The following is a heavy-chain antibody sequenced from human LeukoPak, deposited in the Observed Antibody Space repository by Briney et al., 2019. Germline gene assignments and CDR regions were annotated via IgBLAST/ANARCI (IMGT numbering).Heavy chain of an antibody. CDR2: IRYDGSNK. CDR3: AKDARGPGYYYYYYMDV. V-gene: IGHV3-30*02. CDR1: GFTFSSYG. J-gene: IGHJ6*03. Sequence: PGGSLRLSCAASGFTFSSYGMHWVRQAPGKGLEWVAFIRYDGSNKYYADSVKGRFTISRDNSKNTLYLQMNSLRAEGTAVYYCAKDARGPGYYYYYYMDVWGKGTTVTVSS.